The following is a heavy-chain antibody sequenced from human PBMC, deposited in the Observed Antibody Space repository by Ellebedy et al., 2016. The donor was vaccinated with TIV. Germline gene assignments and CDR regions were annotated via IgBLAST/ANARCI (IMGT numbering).Heavy chain of an antibody. V-gene: IGHV1-18*01. CDR2: ISTHSGNT. CDR1: GYTFTSNG. CDR3: ARARSSGWLHTPDY. D-gene: IGHD6-19*01. J-gene: IGHJ4*02. Sequence: AASVKVSCKASGYTFTSNGIISVRQAPGQGLEWMGWISTHSGNTNYAQKVQGRVTMTTETSTSTAYMELKSLRSEDTAVYYCARARSSGWLHTPDYWGQGLLVTVSS.